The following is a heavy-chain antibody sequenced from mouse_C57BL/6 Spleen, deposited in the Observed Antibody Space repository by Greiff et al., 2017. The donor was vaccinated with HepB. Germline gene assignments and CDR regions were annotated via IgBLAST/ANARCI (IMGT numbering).Heavy chain of an antibody. CDR3: AREGYYVPDY. CDR2: ISSGSSTI. V-gene: IGHV5-17*01. D-gene: IGHD2-3*01. J-gene: IGHJ2*01. CDR1: GFTFSDYG. Sequence: VQLQQSGGGLVKPGGSLKLSCAASGFTFSDYGMHWVRQAPEKGLEWVAYISSGSSTIYYADTVKGRFTLSRDNAKNTLFLQMTSLRSEDTAMYYCAREGYYVPDYWGQGTTLTVSS.